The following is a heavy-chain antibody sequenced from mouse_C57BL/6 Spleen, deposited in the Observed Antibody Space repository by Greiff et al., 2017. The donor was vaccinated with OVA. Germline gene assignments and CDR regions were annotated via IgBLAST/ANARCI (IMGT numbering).Heavy chain of an antibody. CDR2: INPYNGGT. J-gene: IGHJ2*01. D-gene: IGHD1-1*01. CDR1: GYTFTDYY. V-gene: IGHV1-19*01. Sequence: EVKLQESGPVLVKPGASVKMSCKASGYTFTDYYMNWVKQSHGKSLEWIGVINPYNGGTSYNQKFKGKATLTVDKSSSTAYMELNSLTSEDSAVYYCARDYYGSSYYFDYWGQGTTLTVSS. CDR3: ARDYYGSSYYFDY.